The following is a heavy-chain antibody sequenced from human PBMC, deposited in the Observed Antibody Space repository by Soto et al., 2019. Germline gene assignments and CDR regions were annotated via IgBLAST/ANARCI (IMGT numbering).Heavy chain of an antibody. Sequence: PGGSLRLSCAASGFNFDNYWMAWVRQAPGKGLEWVANIKQDGSDKNYVDSVKGRFTISRDNAKNSLYLQMSSLRAEDSAVYSCARDTTGILGYWGQGTLVTVSS. CDR3: ARDTTGILGY. V-gene: IGHV3-7*01. CDR1: GFNFDNYW. J-gene: IGHJ4*02. CDR2: IKQDGSDK. D-gene: IGHD1-1*01.